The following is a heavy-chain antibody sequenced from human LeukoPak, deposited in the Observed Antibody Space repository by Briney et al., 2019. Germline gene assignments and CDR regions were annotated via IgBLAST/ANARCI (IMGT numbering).Heavy chain of an antibody. CDR2: IRRDGTYI. CDR1: PFGFSNFG. CDR3: ASGGPTRGSLAY. D-gene: IGHD1-26*01. Sequence: GGSLRLSCAASPFGFSNFGMYWVRQTPDKGLERVAYIRRDGTYINYLDSVKGRFSISRDNSKTTVWLQMHSLRVEDTALYYCASGGPTRGSLAYWGQGTLVTVSS. V-gene: IGHV3-30*02. J-gene: IGHJ4*02.